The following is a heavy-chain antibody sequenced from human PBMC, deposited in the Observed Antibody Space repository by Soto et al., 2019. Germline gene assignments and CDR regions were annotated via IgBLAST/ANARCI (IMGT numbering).Heavy chain of an antibody. Sequence: QLQLQESGPGLVKPSETLSLTCTVSGDSGGFISSSSYHWGWIRHPPGMGLEWIGNIYYSGSTYYIPPLKSRVTISGDTSKNQFSLRLTSVTAADTAVYYCARHPPCGPLDYWGQGTLVTVSS. CDR2: IYYSGST. CDR3: ARHPPCGPLDY. CDR1: GDSGGFISSSSYH. V-gene: IGHV4-39*01. J-gene: IGHJ4*02.